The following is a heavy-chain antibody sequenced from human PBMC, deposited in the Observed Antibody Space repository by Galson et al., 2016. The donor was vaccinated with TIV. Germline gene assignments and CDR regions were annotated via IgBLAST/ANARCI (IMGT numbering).Heavy chain of an antibody. CDR1: GDTFSSLS. CDR3: ARATNYYDNWFDP. D-gene: IGHD3-10*01. J-gene: IGHJ5*02. Sequence: SVKVSCKASGDTFSSLSIIWVRQAPGQGLEWMGRIIPLLERSKYAQNFQGRVTITADESTDTAYVELNSLTSEDTAVYYCARATNYYDNWFDPWGQGTLVTVAS. V-gene: IGHV1-69*08. CDR2: IIPLLERS.